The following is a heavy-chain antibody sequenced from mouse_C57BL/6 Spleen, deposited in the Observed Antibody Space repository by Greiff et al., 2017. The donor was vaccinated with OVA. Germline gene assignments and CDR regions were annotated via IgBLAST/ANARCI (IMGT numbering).Heavy chain of an antibody. J-gene: IGHJ1*03. CDR2: IYIGNGYT. V-gene: IGHV1-58*01. D-gene: IGHD4-1*01. CDR3: ARQANFYVNGDFDV. CDR1: GYTFTSYG. Sequence: VQLQQSGAELVRPGSSVKMSCKTSGYTFTSYGINWVKQRPGQGLEWIGYIYIGNGYTEYNEKFKGKATLTSDTSSSTAYMQLSSLPSEDTAITFCARQANFYVNGDFDVWGTGTTVTVSS.